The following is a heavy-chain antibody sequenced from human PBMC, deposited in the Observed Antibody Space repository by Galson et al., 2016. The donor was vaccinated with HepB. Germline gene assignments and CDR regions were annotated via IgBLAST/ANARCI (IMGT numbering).Heavy chain of an antibody. V-gene: IGHV4-39*01. Sequence: SETLSLTCSVSGASISSRTYFWAWIRQPPGKGLQWIGNVFYSGTTYYSPSLESRVTISVDTSKNQFSLKLTSVTAADTAVYYCARLEAKYDPPRNWGQGTTVIVSS. CDR3: ARLEAKYDPPRN. J-gene: IGHJ6*02. CDR1: GASISSRTYF. CDR2: VFYSGTT. D-gene: IGHD4/OR15-4a*01.